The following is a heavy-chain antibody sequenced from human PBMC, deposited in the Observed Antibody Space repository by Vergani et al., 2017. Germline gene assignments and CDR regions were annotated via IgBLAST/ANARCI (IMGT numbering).Heavy chain of an antibody. CDR3: VRDVRVSRN. CDR2: ISGNNDDV. V-gene: IGHV3-21*01. Sequence: VRLVESGGGVVQPGRSLRLSCAASGFSFTSYSMNWVRQAPGKGLEWVSSISGNNDDVYYADSVKGRFTISRDNAKNSLYLDMSSLRAEDTAVYYCVRDVRVSRNWGQGTLVAVSS. CDR1: GFSFTSYS. J-gene: IGHJ3*01.